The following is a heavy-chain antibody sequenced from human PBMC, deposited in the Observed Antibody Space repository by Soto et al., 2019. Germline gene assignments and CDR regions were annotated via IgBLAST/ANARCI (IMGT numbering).Heavy chain of an antibody. D-gene: IGHD6-13*01. CDR3: ARRQISPPTRGAASARGAMDV. CDR1: GFTFNNNG. J-gene: IGHJ6*02. Sequence: QVQLVESGGGVVQPGRSLRLSCAASGFTFNNNGMHWVRQAPGKGLEWVAVIWNDGNGYYYANSVKGRFTISRDNSKNTLYLQMSSLRAEDTAVYYCARRQISPPTRGAASARGAMDVWGHGTTVTVSS. CDR2: IWNDGNGY. V-gene: IGHV3-33*01.